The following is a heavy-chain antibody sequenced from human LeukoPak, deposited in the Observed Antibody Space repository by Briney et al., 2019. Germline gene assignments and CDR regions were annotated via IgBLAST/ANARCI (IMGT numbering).Heavy chain of an antibody. CDR3: ARPYVLRFLEWLPFDY. CDR1: GFTFSSYW. J-gene: IGHJ4*02. D-gene: IGHD3-3*01. CDR2: IKQDGSEK. V-gene: IGHV3-7*01. Sequence: GGSLRLXCAASGFTFSSYWMSWVRQAPGKGLEWVANIKQDGSEKYHVDSVKGRFTISRDDAKNSLYLQMNSLRAEDTAVYYCARPYVLRFLEWLPFDYWGQGTLVTVSS.